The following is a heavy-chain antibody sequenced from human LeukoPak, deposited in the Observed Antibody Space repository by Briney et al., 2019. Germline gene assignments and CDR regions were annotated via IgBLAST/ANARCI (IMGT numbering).Heavy chain of an antibody. D-gene: IGHD7-27*01. Sequence: GRSLRLSCAASGFHFSTYGMPWVRQAPGKGLEWVGVIWYDGSNKIYAESVKGRFTISRDNSKNTLYLQMNSLRAEDTAVYYCARDRSWGSQCYFDYWGQGTLVTVSS. J-gene: IGHJ4*02. CDR2: IWYDGSNK. CDR1: GFHFSTYG. CDR3: ARDRSWGSQCYFDY. V-gene: IGHV3-33*01.